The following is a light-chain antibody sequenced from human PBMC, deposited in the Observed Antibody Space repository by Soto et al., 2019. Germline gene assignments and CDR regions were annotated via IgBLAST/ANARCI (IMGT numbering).Light chain of an antibody. CDR3: QSYDIRLSSWV. V-gene: IGLV2-14*01. Sequence: QSALTQPASVSGSPGQSITISCTGTSSDIGGYNYVSWYQQHSGKTPKLMIYEVSDRPSGVSNRFSGSKSGNTASLTISGLQAEDEGDYYCQSYDIRLSSWVFGGGTQLTVL. CDR2: EVS. J-gene: IGLJ3*02. CDR1: SSDIGGYNY.